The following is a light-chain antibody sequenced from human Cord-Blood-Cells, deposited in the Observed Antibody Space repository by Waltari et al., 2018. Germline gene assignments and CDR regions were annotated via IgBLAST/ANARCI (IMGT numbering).Light chain of an antibody. Sequence: EIVLTQSPAPLSLSPGGTATLSRRASQSVSSYLAWYQQKPGQAPRLLIYDASNRATGIPARFSGSGSGIDFTLTISSLEPEDFAVYYCQQRSNWPWTFGQGTKVEIK. CDR2: DAS. V-gene: IGKV3-11*01. J-gene: IGKJ1*01. CDR1: QSVSSY. CDR3: QQRSNWPWT.